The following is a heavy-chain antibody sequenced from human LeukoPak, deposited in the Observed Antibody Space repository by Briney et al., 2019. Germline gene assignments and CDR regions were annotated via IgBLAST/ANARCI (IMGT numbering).Heavy chain of an antibody. Sequence: ASVKVSCKASGYTFTGYYMHWVRQAPGQGLGWMGWINPNSGGTNYAQKFQGRVTMTRDTSISTAYMELSRLRSDDTAVYYCARDKTVDDILTGYYIPGDYWGQGTLATVSS. J-gene: IGHJ4*02. CDR2: INPNSGGT. V-gene: IGHV1-2*02. CDR3: ARDKTVDDILTGYYIPGDY. CDR1: GYTFTGYY. D-gene: IGHD3-9*01.